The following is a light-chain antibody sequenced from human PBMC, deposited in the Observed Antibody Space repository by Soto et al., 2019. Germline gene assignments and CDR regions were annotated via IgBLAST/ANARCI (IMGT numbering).Light chain of an antibody. CDR3: QQYNDWPLT. CDR1: QIVSSTY. V-gene: IGKV3-15*01. Sequence: EIVLPQSPGTLSLSPGERATLSCRASQIVSSTYLAWFQQKPGQAPRLLIYGASSRATGVPARFSGSGSGTEFTLTISSLQSEDFAVYYCQQYNDWPLTFGGGTKVDIK. CDR2: GAS. J-gene: IGKJ4*01.